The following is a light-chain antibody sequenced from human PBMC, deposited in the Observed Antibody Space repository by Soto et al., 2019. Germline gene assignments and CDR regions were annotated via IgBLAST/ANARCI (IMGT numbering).Light chain of an antibody. CDR3: QQYNIWPPIT. J-gene: IGKJ5*01. V-gene: IGKV3-15*01. CDR2: GAS. CDR1: QSVSSN. Sequence: QTPGRLSLCAVVGTALASRCSQSVSSNLAWYQQKPGQAPRLLIYGASTRATGIPARFSGSGSGTEFTLTICSLQSEDFAVYYCQQYNIWPPITFGQGTRLEIK.